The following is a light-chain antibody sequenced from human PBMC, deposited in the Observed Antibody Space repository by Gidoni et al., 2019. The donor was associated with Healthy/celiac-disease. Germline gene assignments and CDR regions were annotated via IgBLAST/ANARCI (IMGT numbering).Light chain of an antibody. V-gene: IGKV3-20*01. CDR3: QQYGSSPLYT. CDR1: QSVSSSY. CDR2: GAS. J-gene: IGKJ2*01. Sequence: DIVLTQSPGTLSLSPGERATLSCRASQSVSSSYLAWYRQNPGQAPRLPRYGASSRATGIPDRFSGSGSGTDFTLTIIRLEPEDFAVYYCQQYGSSPLYTFGQGTKLEIK.